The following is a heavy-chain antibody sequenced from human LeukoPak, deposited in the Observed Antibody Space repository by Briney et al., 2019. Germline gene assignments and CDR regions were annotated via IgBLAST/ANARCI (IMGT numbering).Heavy chain of an antibody. CDR1: GGSISSSSYY. Sequence: PSETLSLTCTVSGGSISSSSYYWGWIRQPPGKGLEWIGSIYYSGSTYYNPSLKSRVTISVDTSKNQFSLKLSSVTAADTAVYYCARGSGIAATTPGYYWGQGTLVTVSS. V-gene: IGHV4-39*07. CDR2: IYYSGST. D-gene: IGHD6-13*01. CDR3: ARGSGIAATTPGYY. J-gene: IGHJ4*02.